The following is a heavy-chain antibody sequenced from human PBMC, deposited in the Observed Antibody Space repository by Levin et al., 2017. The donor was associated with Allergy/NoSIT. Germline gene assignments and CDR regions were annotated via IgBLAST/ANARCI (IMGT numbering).Heavy chain of an antibody. CDR1: GFTFSSYA. J-gene: IGHJ4*02. CDR2: ISGSGGST. Sequence: GESLKISCAASGFTFSSYAMSWVRQAPGKGLEWVSAISGSGGSTYYADSVKGRFTISRDNSKNTLYLQMNSLRAEDTAVYYCAKDGGLGELLFPFFDYWGQGTLVTVSS. D-gene: IGHD1-26*01. V-gene: IGHV3-23*01. CDR3: AKDGGLGELLFPFFDY.